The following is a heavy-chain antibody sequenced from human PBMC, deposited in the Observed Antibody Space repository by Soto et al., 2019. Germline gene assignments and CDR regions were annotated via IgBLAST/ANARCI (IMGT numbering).Heavy chain of an antibody. V-gene: IGHV3-30-3*01. Sequence: QVQLVESGGGVVQPGRSLRLSCAASGFTFSSYALHWVRQAPGKGLEWVAVISYDGGSKYYAESVKGRFTISRDSYKNTLHLQMNNLRAEDTAVYYCAKVGCSSTSCYYDAGQFDYWGQGTLVTVSS. CDR3: AKVGCSSTSCYYDAGQFDY. CDR2: ISYDGGSK. D-gene: IGHD2-2*01. J-gene: IGHJ4*02. CDR1: GFTFSSYA.